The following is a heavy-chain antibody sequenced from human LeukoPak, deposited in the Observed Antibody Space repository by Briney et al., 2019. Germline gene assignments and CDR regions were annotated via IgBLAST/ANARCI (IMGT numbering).Heavy chain of an antibody. CDR2: IIPILGIA. CDR1: GGTFSSYA. V-gene: IGHV1-69*04. D-gene: IGHD3-10*01. J-gene: IGHJ6*02. Sequence: HVASVKVSCKASGGTFSSYAISWVRQAPGQGLEWMGRIIPILGIANYAQKFQGRVTMTRNTSISTAYMELSSLRSEDTAVYYCARKGHGSGSYYGDYGVDVWGQGTTVTVSS. CDR3: ARKGHGSGSYYGDYGVDV.